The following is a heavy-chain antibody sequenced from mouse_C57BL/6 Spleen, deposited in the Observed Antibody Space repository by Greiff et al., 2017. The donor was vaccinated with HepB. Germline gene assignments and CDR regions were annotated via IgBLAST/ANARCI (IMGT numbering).Heavy chain of an antibody. J-gene: IGHJ4*01. CDR2: ISYDGSN. V-gene: IGHV3-6*01. CDR3: ASSSLT. CDR1: GYSITSGYY. Sequence: EVQLQQSGPGLVKPSQSLSLTCSVTGYSITSGYYWNWIRQFPGNKLEWMGYISYDGSNNYNPCLKNRISITRDTSKNQFFLKLNSVTTEDTATYYCASSSLTWGQGTSVTVSS.